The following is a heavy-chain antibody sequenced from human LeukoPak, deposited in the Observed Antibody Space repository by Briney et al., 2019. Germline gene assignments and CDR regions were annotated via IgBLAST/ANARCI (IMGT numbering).Heavy chain of an antibody. J-gene: IGHJ4*02. CDR2: IKQDGSEK. V-gene: IGHV3-7*01. CDR1: GFTFSSYW. CDR3: ASDRDYYDSSGYLFDY. Sequence: GGSLRLTCAASGFTFSSYWMSWVRQAPGKGLEWVANIKQDGSEKYYVDSVKGRFTISRDNAKNSLYLQMNSLRAEDTAVYYCASDRDYYDSSGYLFDYWGQGTLVTVSS. D-gene: IGHD3-22*01.